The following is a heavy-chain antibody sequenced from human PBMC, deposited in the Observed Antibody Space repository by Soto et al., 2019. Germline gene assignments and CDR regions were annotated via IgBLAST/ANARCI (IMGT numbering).Heavy chain of an antibody. Sequence: SQTLSLTCTVAGGSISSYHWSWIRQPPGKGLEWIGYIYYSGSTNYNPSLKSRVTISVDTSKNQFSLKLSSVTAADTAVYYFARDAGNWFDPWGQGTLVTVSS. V-gene: IGHV4-59*01. J-gene: IGHJ5*02. CDR3: ARDAGNWFDP. CDR2: IYYSGST. CDR1: GGSISSYH.